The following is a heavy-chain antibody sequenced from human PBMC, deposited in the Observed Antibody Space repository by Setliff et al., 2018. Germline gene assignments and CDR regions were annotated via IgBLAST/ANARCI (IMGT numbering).Heavy chain of an antibody. J-gene: IGHJ4*02. Sequence: GASVKVSCKASGYSFLSYGITWVRQAPGQGLEWMGWISAQDGNTIYAQNFQGRVTMTTDTSTSTAYMELRSLRSDDTAVYYCARQPMDTIMVTFDYWGQGILVTVSS. CDR2: ISAQDGNT. D-gene: IGHD5-12*01. V-gene: IGHV1-18*01. CDR3: ARQPMDTIMVTFDY. CDR1: GYSFLSYG.